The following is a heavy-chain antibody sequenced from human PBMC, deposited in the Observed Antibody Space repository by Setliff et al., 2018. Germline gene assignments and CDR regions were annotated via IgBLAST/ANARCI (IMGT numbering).Heavy chain of an antibody. D-gene: IGHD3-22*01. CDR2: INHSGST. CDR3: ARAPGDYDSSGYYSFDY. CDR1: GGSFSGYY. Sequence: PSETLSLTCAVYGGSFSGYYWSWIRQPPGKGLEWIGEINHSGSTNYNPSLKSRVTISVDTSKNQFSLKLSSVTAADTAVYYCARAPGDYDSSGYYSFDYWGQGTLVTVSS. J-gene: IGHJ4*02. V-gene: IGHV4-34*01.